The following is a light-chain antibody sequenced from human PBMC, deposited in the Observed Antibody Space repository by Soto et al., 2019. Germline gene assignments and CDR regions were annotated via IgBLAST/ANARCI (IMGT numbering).Light chain of an antibody. Sequence: DIVMTQSPDSLAVSLGERATINCTSSQSVLSSSNNQNHLAWYQQKPGQPPRLLIYWASTRESGVPDRFSGGGSGTDFTLTISSLQAEDVAVYYCQQYYTTPLTFGGGTKVDIK. V-gene: IGKV4-1*01. CDR3: QQYYTTPLT. J-gene: IGKJ4*01. CDR2: WAS. CDR1: QSVLSSSNNQNH.